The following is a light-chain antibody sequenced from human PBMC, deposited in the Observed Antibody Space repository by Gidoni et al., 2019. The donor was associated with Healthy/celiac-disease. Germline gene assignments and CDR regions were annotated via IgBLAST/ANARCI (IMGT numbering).Light chain of an antibody. CDR1: QSITNW. CDR2: KAS. J-gene: IGKJ2*04. V-gene: IGKV1-5*03. Sequence: DIQMTQSPSTLSASVGDRVTITCRASQSITNWLAWYQQKPGKAPKLLIYKASNLESGVPSRFSGSGSGTEFTLTISSLQPDDCATYYCQQYNSYTMCSFGQGTKLEIK. CDR3: QQYNSYTMCS.